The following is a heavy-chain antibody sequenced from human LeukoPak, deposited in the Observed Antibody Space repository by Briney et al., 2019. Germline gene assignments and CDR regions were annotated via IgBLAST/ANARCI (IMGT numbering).Heavy chain of an antibody. CDR2: INSDGRST. V-gene: IGHV3-74*01. CDR1: GFTFSSYW. D-gene: IGHD6-13*01. CDR3: ARECESSSTCFY. Sequence: GGSLRLSCAASGFTFSSYWMHWVRQAPEKGLVWVSRINSDGRSTTYADSVKGRFTMSRDNAKNTLYLQMNSLRAEDTAVYYCARECESSSTCFYWGQGALVTVSS. J-gene: IGHJ4*02.